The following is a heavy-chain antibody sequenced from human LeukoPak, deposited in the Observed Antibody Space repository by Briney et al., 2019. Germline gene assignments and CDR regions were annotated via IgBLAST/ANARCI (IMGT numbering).Heavy chain of an antibody. D-gene: IGHD3-9*01. CDR2: IYSGGST. CDR3: ATSYDILIGYFGS. V-gene: IGHV3-66*01. J-gene: IGHJ4*02. Sequence: GGSLRLSCAASGFTVSSNYMSWVRQAPGKGLEWVSVIYSGGSTYYADSVKGRFTISRDNAKNSLYLYMNTLRAEDTAVYYCATSYDILIGYFGSWGQGTLVTVSS. CDR1: GFTVSSNY.